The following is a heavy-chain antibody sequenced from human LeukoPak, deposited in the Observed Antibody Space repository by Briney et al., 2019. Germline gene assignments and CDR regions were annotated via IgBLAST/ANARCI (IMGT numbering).Heavy chain of an antibody. V-gene: IGHV3-30*18. J-gene: IGHJ5*02. CDR1: GFTFSSYG. CDR2: ISYDGSDK. Sequence: PGGSLRLSCAVSGFTFSSYGMHWVRQAPGKGLEWVTVISYDGSDKYYADSVKGRFTISRDNSKNTLYLQMNSLRVEDTAVYYCAKQWSGGSSLYWFDPWGQGTLVIVSS. D-gene: IGHD2-15*01. CDR3: AKQWSGGSSLYWFDP.